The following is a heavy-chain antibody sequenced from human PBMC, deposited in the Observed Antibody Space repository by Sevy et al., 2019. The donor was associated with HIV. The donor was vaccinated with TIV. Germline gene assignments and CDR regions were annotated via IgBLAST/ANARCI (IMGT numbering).Heavy chain of an antibody. Sequence: ASVKVSCKASGYTFTGYYMHWVRQAPGQGLEWMGRMNPNSGGTNYAQKFQGRVTMTRDTSISTAYMELSRLRSDDTAVYYCARDGDFTYYYDSSGTTFDYWGQGTLVTVSS. CDR1: GYTFTGYY. CDR2: MNPNSGGT. D-gene: IGHD3-22*01. V-gene: IGHV1-2*06. CDR3: ARDGDFTYYYDSSGTTFDY. J-gene: IGHJ4*02.